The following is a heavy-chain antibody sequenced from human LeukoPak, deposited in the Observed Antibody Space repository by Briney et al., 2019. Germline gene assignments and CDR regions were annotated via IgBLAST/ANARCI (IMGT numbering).Heavy chain of an antibody. V-gene: IGHV3-21*01. D-gene: IGHD6-25*01. Sequence: KSGGSLRLSCAASGFTFTSHSMNWVRQAPGKGLEWVSSIGSRSTSIYYADSVKGRFTISRDNAKNSLYLQMNGLRAEDTAVYYCARESSESFDIWGQGTMVTVS. CDR3: ARESSESFDI. J-gene: IGHJ3*02. CDR2: IGSRSTSI. CDR1: GFTFTSHS.